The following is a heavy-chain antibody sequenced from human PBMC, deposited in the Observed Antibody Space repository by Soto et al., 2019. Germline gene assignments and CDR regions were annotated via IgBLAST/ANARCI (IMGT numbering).Heavy chain of an antibody. J-gene: IGHJ2*01. CDR3: TRDVSSRYFDL. Sequence: QVQLVESGGGVVQPGRSLRLSCEASGFTFRNYGMHWVRQAPGKGLEWVAVIWYDGSNKYYADSVNGRFTISRDNSKNTLHLQMNSLRAEDTAVYYCTRDVSSRYFDLWGRGSLVTVSS. CDR1: GFTFRNYG. V-gene: IGHV3-33*01. CDR2: IWYDGSNK.